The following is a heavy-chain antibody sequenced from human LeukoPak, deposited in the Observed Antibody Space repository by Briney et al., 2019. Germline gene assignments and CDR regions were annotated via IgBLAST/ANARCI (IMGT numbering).Heavy chain of an antibody. J-gene: IGHJ4*02. CDR3: ARDGEGDQGWDY. Sequence: PSETLSLTCTVSGVFIVRHYWIWLRQTPGKGLEWIGQISYSGSTNYNPSLKSRVTISSDRSMNQVSLRLSSVTAADTAVYYCARDGEGDQGWDYWGQGTLVTVSS. V-gene: IGHV4-59*11. CDR2: ISYSGST. CDR1: GVFIVRHY. D-gene: IGHD2-15*01.